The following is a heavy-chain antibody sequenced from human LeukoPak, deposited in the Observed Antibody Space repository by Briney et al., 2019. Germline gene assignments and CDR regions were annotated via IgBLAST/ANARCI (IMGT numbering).Heavy chain of an antibody. D-gene: IGHD5-12*01. CDR3: ARLSGYNLSRNAFNF. V-gene: IGHV4-39*01. Sequence: KPSETLSLTCTVSGGSVSHTAYYWGWIRQPPGKGLEWIGNIYMNGHTYYNQSLARRSRVTLALDTSTNEFSLKVSSVTAADTAVYYCARLSGYNLSRNAFNFWGQGTMVTVSS. CDR2: IYMNGHT. CDR1: GGSVSHTAYY. J-gene: IGHJ3*01.